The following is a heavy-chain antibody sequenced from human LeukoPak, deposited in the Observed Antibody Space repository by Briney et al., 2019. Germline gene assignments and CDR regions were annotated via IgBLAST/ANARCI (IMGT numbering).Heavy chain of an antibody. CDR3: ARDADWGYDAYDI. V-gene: IGHV6-1*01. CDR1: GDGLSVSSDV. D-gene: IGHD7-27*01. J-gene: IGHJ3*02. Sequence: SQTPSLTCAISGDGLSVSSDVWNWVRQSPSRGLEWLGRTYYKSKWHSDYAVSVKSRITISPDTSKNQFSLHLNSVTPEDTAVYYCARDADWGYDAYDIWGQGTMVTVSS. CDR2: TYYKSKWHS.